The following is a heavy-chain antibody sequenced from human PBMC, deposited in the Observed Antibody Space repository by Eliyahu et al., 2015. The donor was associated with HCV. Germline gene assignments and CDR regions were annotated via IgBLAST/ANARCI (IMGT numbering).Heavy chain of an antibody. CDR3: AEQPHYYGSGSSPFDY. D-gene: IGHD3-10*01. V-gene: IGHV3-23*01. CDR2: ISGSGGST. Sequence: EVQLLESGGGLVQPGGSLRLSCAASGFTFSSYAMSWVRQAPGKGLEWGSAISGSGGSTYYADSVKGRFTISRDNSKNTLYLQMNSLRAEDTAVYYCAEQPHYYGSGSSPFDYWGQGTLVTVSS. CDR1: GFTFSSYA. J-gene: IGHJ4*02.